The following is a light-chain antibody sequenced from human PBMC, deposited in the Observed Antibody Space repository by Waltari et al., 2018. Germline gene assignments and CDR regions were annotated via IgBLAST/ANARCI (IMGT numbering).Light chain of an antibody. CDR2: DVT. Sequence: QSALTQPASVSGSPGQSITISCTGTNSDIGYYNYVSWYQQYPDKAPTLMIFDVTRWPSGVSHRFSGSKSGNTASLTISGLQAEDEADYFCAAYTSTNTVIFGGGTKVTVL. J-gene: IGLJ2*01. CDR3: AAYTSTNTVI. CDR1: NSDIGYYNY. V-gene: IGLV2-14*01.